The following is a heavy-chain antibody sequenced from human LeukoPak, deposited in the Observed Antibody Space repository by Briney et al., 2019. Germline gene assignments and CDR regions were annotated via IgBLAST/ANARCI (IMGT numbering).Heavy chain of an antibody. CDR3: AREFYGDLTH. J-gene: IGHJ4*02. CDR2: IYSGGST. CDR1: GLSVSPNY. D-gene: IGHD4-17*01. Sequence: GGFLRLSSAASGLSVSPNYMSWVRQAPGKGQEWVSVIYSGGSTYYADSVKGRFTISRDNSKSTLYLQMNSLRPEDTALYYCAREFYGDLTHWGQGTLVTVSS. V-gene: IGHV3-66*02.